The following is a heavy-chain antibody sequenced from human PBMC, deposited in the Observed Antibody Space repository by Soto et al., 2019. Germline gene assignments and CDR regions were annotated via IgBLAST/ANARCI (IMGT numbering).Heavy chain of an antibody. J-gene: IGHJ5*02. CDR2: ISAYNGNT. D-gene: IGHD2-2*01. CDR3: ARVLVVPGLSYNWFDP. CDR1: GYTFTSYG. V-gene: IGHV1-18*01. Sequence: GASVKVSCKASGYTFTSYGISWVRQAPGQGLERMGWISAYNGNTNYAQKLQGRVTMTTDTSTSTAYMELRSLRSDDTAVYYCARVLVVPGLSYNWFDPWGQGTLVIVSS.